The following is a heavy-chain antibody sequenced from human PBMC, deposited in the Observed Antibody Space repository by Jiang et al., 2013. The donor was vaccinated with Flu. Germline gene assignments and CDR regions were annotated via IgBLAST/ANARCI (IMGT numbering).Heavy chain of an antibody. J-gene: IGHJ4*02. CDR2: IYPGDSDT. CDR1: GYRFSTYW. D-gene: IGHD3-22*01. CDR3: ISSTYYDSRGEISYFDY. Sequence: GAEVKKPGESLKISCKGSGYRFSTYWIGWVRQMPGKGLEWMGIIYPGDSDTRYNPSFQGQVTISADKSFSTAYLQWTTLQASDTAMYYCISSTYYDSRGEISYFDYWGQGTLVTVSS. V-gene: IGHV5-51*03.